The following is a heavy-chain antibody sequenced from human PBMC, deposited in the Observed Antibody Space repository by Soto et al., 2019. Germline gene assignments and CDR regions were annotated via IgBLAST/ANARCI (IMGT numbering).Heavy chain of an antibody. J-gene: IGHJ1*01. Sequence: ASVKVSWKESCYTFTSYCMQWVRPAPGQKLEWLGWINAGNGNTKYPQKFQGRVTITRDTSASTAYMELSSLRSEDTAVYYCARVSRDYYDSSGHYFEYFQHWGQGTRVSVSS. V-gene: IGHV1-3*01. D-gene: IGHD3-22*01. CDR3: ARVSRDYYDSSGHYFEYFQH. CDR1: CYTFTSYC. CDR2: INAGNGNT.